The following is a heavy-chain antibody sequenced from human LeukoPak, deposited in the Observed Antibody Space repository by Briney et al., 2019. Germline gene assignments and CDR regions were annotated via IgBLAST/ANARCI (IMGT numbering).Heavy chain of an antibody. CDR2: ICFSGRT. V-gene: IGHV4-39*07. Sequence: SETLSLTCNVSGDSVSSSSYFWGWIRQPPGKGLEWIGSICFSGRTYYNMSLKSRVIISIDTSKNQFSLKVNSVTAADTAVYYCARDNPYGSGTDYWGQGSLVTVSS. CDR3: ARDNPYGSGTDY. CDR1: GDSVSSSSYF. D-gene: IGHD3-10*01. J-gene: IGHJ4*02.